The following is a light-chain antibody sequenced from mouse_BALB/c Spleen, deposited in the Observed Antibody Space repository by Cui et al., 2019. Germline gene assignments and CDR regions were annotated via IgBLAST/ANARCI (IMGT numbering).Light chain of an antibody. J-gene: IGKJ1*01. CDR3: HRWSSYPWT. V-gene: IGKV4-80*01. Sequence: QIVLTQSLAIMSASLGEEITLTCSASSSVSYMHWYQQKSGTSPKLLIYSTSNLASGVPSRFSGSGSGTLYSLTSSSVEAEDAADYYCHRWSSYPWTFGGGTKLEIK. CDR1: SSVSY. CDR2: STS.